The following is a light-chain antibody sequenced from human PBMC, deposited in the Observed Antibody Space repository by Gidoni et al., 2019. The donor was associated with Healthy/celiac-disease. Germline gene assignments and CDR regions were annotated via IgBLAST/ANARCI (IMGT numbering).Light chain of an antibody. V-gene: IGKV1-33*01. CDR3: QQYDNLPP. J-gene: IGKJ4*01. CDR1: QDISNY. CDR2: DAS. Sequence: DIQMTQSPSSLSASVGDRVTITCQASQDISNYLNLYQQKPGKAPKLLIYDASNFETGVPSRFSGSGSGTDFTFTISSLQPEDIATYYCQQYDNLPPFGGGTKVEIK.